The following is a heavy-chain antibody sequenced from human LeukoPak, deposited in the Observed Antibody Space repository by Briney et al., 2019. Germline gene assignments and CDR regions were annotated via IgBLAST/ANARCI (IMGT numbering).Heavy chain of an antibody. CDR2: IYYSGST. CDR3: ARGSSSSDDY. CDR1: GGSISSYY. J-gene: IGHJ4*02. Sequence: SETLSLTCTVSGGSISSYYWSWIRQPPGKGLEWIGYIYYSGSTNYNPSLKSRVTISVDTSKNQFSLKLSSVTAADTAVYYYARGSSSSDDYWGQGTLVTVSS. D-gene: IGHD6-6*01. V-gene: IGHV4-59*01.